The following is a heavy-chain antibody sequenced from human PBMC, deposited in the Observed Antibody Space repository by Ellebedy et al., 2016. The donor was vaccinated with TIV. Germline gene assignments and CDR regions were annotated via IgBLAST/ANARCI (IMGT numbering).Heavy chain of an antibody. CDR1: GYTFTSYG. CDR2: IYPYSGGT. Sequence: ASVKVSCKASGYTFTSYGISWVRQAPGQGLEWMGWIYPYSGGTNYAPKFQGRVTMTRDTSISTAYMELSRLRSDDTAVYYCARDGELVGFYYYYGMDVWGQGTTVTVSS. V-gene: IGHV1-2*02. CDR3: ARDGELVGFYYYYGMDV. D-gene: IGHD6-13*01. J-gene: IGHJ6*02.